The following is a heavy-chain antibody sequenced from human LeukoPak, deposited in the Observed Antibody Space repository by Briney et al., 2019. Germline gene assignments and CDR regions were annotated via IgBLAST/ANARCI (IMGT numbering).Heavy chain of an antibody. CDR2: IDPSDSYT. Sequence: GESLKISCKGSGYSFSAFWITWVRQMPGKGLDWMGRIDPSDSYTSYSPSFQGHVTISADKSITTAYLQWSSLKASDTAMYYCATVSRSSDWFDPWGQGTLVTVSS. CDR3: ATVSRSSDWFDP. J-gene: IGHJ5*02. V-gene: IGHV5-10-1*01. CDR1: GYSFSAFW. D-gene: IGHD6-6*01.